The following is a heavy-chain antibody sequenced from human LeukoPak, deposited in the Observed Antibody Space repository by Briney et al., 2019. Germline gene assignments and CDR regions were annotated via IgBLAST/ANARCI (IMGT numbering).Heavy chain of an antibody. CDR1: GFTFSSYA. D-gene: IGHD2-15*01. J-gene: IGHJ3*02. CDR3: AKDKELPRGDAFDI. Sequence: GGSLRLSCAASGFTFSSYAMSCVRDAPGRGLEWGSAISGSGGSTYYADSVTARFTISTKNSNTPMYLQMNNLRAEATAVYSCAKDKELPRGDAFDICGQGKMVTVSS. V-gene: IGHV3-23*01. CDR2: ISGSGGST.